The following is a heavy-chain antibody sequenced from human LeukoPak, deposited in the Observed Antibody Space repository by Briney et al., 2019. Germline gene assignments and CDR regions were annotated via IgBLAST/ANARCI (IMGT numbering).Heavy chain of an antibody. CDR2: IRSIANIYVT. Sequence: GGSLRLSCAASGFTFSGSAMHWVRQASGKGLEWVGRIRSIANIYVTAYAASVKGRFTISRDDSKNTAYLQMNSLKTEDTAVYYCTRHIWFGEDWYFDLWGRGTLVTVSS. V-gene: IGHV3-73*01. D-gene: IGHD3-10*01. CDR3: TRHIWFGEDWYFDL. J-gene: IGHJ2*01. CDR1: GFTFSGSA.